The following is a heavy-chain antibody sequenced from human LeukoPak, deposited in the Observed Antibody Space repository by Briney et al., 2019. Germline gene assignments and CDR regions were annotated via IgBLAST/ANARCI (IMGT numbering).Heavy chain of an antibody. D-gene: IGHD2-15*01. CDR3: AKECSGGSCYSNSQYYYYGMDV. Sequence: QPGGSPRFSCAASGFTFSSSAMGWVRQAPGKELKWVSAISGSGGSTYYADTVKGRFTVSRDKSKNTLYLQMNSLRAEDTAVFYCAKECSGGSCYSNSQYYYYGMDVWGQGTTVTVSS. J-gene: IGHJ6*02. V-gene: IGHV3-23*01. CDR2: ISGSGGST. CDR1: GFTFSSSA.